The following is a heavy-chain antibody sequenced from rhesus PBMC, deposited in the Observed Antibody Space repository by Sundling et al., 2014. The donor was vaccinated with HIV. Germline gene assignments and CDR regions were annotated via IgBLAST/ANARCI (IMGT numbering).Heavy chain of an antibody. Sequence: QVQLQESGPGLVKPSETLSLSCAVSGYSISSGYYWNWIRQAPGKGLEWIGSIYGSGGSNYLNPSLKSRVTLSVDTSKNQFSLKLTSVTAADTAVYYCARAHSGSYYFNYWGQGVLVTVSS. J-gene: IGHJ4*01. CDR3: ARAHSGSYYFNY. CDR2: IYGSGGSN. CDR1: GYSISSGYY. D-gene: IGHD3-16*01. V-gene: IGHV4-127*01.